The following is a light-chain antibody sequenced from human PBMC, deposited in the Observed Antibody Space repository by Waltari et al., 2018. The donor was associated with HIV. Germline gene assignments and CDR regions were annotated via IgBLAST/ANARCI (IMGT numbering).Light chain of an antibody. CDR3: CSYAGSSTLV. CDR1: SSDVGSYYL. CDR2: EVN. V-gene: IGLV2-23*02. J-gene: IGLJ3*02. Sequence: QSALTQPASVSGSPGQSITISCPGTSSDVGSYYLVSWYQQHPGKAPNLMLYEVNKRPSGVSNRFSGSKSGNTASLTISGLQAEDEADFYCCSYAGSSTLVFGGGTKLTVL.